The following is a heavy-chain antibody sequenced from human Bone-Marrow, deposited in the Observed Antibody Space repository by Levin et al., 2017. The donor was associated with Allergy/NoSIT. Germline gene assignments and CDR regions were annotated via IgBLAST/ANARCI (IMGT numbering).Heavy chain of an antibody. D-gene: IGHD2-15*01. CDR2: INSDGSIT. CDR1: GFTFSGYW. J-gene: IGHJ4*02. Sequence: SLKISCAASGFTFSGYWMHWVRQVPGKGLIWVSRINSDGSITTYADSVKGRFSISRDNAKNTLFLQMNSLRPEDTAVYYCARREGECSGGTCYFDYWGQGSLVTVSS. CDR3: ARREGECSGGTCYFDY. V-gene: IGHV3-74*01.